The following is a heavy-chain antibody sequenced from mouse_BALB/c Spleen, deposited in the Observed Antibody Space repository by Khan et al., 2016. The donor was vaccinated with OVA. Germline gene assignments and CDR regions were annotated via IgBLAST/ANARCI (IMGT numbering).Heavy chain of an antibody. D-gene: IGHD2-14*01. CDR3: ARSGYEAWFAY. CDR2: ISYSGST. CDR1: GYSITSDYA. Sequence: EVQLQESGPGLVKPSQSLSLTCTVTGYSITSDYAWNWIRQFPRNKLEWMGYISYSGSTSYNPSLKSRISITRDTSKNKFFLQLNSVTTEDTATEFCARSGYEAWFAYWGQGTLVTVSA. J-gene: IGHJ3*01. V-gene: IGHV3-2*02.